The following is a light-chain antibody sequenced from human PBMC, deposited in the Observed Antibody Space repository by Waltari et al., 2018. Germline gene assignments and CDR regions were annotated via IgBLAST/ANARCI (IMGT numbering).Light chain of an antibody. J-gene: IGKJ1*01. CDR1: QSVSSTY. CDR2: ASA. V-gene: IGKV3-20*01. CDR3: QQYDGSPHT. Sequence: EIMLTQSPGTLSMSPGEGATLSCRASQSVSSTYIAWYQQRPGQAPRLLIYASASRAPGIPDRFSGSGSATDFTLTISRLEPEDFAVYYCQQYDGSPHTFGQGTKVEMK.